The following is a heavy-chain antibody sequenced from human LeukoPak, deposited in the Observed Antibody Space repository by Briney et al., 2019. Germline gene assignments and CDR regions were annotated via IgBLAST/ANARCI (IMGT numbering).Heavy chain of an antibody. V-gene: IGHV4-34*01. J-gene: IGHJ4*02. CDR2: INQSGVS. D-gene: IGHD6-6*01. CDR3: ARGLEAARPPLGY. CDR1: GGSFSNYY. Sequence: SETLSLTCAVYGGSFSNYYWSWIRQPPGKGLEWIGEINQSGVSNYNPSLKSRVTISVDTSKSQFSLKLSSVTAADTAVYYCARGLEAARPPLGYWGQGTLVTVSS.